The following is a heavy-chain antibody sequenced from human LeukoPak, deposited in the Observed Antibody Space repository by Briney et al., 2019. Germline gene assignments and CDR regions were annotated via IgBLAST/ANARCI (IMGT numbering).Heavy chain of an antibody. J-gene: IGHJ4*02. CDR1: GFTFSSYA. V-gene: IGHV3-30-3*01. CDR3: ARDHGSYYYFDY. Sequence: LGRSLRLSCAASGFTFSSYAMHWVRQAPGKGLEWVAVISYDGSNKYYADSVKGRFTISRDNSKNTLYLQMNSLRAEDTAVYYCARDHGSYYYFDYWGQGTLVTVSS. CDR2: ISYDGSNK. D-gene: IGHD1-26*01.